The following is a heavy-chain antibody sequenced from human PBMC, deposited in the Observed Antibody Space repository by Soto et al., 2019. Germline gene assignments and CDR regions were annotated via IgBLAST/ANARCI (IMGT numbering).Heavy chain of an antibody. V-gene: IGHV4-59*11. Sequence: QVQLQESGPGLVKPSETLSLTCTVSRASISSHYWSWIRQPPGKGPEWIGFVYHSGATNYNPSLESRVTISLDTSKNQFSLKLNSVTAADTAVYYCATRPTGVCAGVFDYWSQGILVTVSS. D-gene: IGHD2-8*01. CDR3: ATRPTGVCAGVFDY. J-gene: IGHJ4*02. CDR2: VYHSGAT. CDR1: RASISSHY.